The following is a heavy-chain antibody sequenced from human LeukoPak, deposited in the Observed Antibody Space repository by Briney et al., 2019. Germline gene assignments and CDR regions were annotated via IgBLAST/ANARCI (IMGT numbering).Heavy chain of an antibody. V-gene: IGHV4-34*01. CDR3: ANGGGEWYYYGSGTPEWVY. D-gene: IGHD3-10*01. J-gene: IGHJ4*02. Sequence: PSETLSLTCAVYGVSFSGYYWSWIRQPPGKGLEWIGEINHSGSTNYNPSLKSRVTISVDTSKNQFSLKLSSVTAADTAVYYCANGGGEWYYYGSGTPEWVYWGQGTLVTVSS. CDR2: INHSGST. CDR1: GVSFSGYY.